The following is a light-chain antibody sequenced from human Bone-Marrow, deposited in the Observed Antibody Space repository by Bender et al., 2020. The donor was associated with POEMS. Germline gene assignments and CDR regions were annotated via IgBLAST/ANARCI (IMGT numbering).Light chain of an antibody. CDR2: DVS. CDR1: SSDVGGYNY. V-gene: IGLV2-11*01. J-gene: IGLJ1*01. CDR3: CSYAGSSYV. Sequence: QSALTQPRSESGSPGQSVTISCTGTSSDVGGYNYVSWYQQHPGQAPKLMIFDVSERPSGVPDHFSGSKSGNTASLTNSGLQAEDEADYYCCSYAGSSYVFGTGTHVTVL.